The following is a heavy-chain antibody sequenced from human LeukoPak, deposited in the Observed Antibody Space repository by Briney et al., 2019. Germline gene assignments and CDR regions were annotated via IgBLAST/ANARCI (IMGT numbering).Heavy chain of an antibody. CDR3: ARGGYSYDFDY. CDR2: INPNSGGT. Sequence: GASVKVSCKASGYTFTGYYMHWVRQAPGQGLEWMGWINPNSGGTNYAQKFQGRVTMTREKSITTAYMELSSLRSDDTAVYYCARGGYSYDFDYWGQGTLVTVSS. V-gene: IGHV1-2*02. CDR1: GYTFTGYY. D-gene: IGHD5-18*01. J-gene: IGHJ4*02.